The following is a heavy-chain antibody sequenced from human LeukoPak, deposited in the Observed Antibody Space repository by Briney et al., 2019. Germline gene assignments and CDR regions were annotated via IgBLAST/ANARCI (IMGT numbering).Heavy chain of an antibody. V-gene: IGHV3-7*01. D-gene: IGHD2-2*02. CDR2: IKQDGREK. CDR1: GFTFSSYW. CDR3: ARDAEVVPAAIDYFDY. Sequence: PGGSLRLSCAASGFTFSSYWMSWVRQAPGKGLEWVANIKQDGREKYYVDSVKGRFTISRDNAKNSLYLQMNSLRAEDTAVYYCARDAEVVPAAIDYFDYWGQGTLVTVSS. J-gene: IGHJ4*02.